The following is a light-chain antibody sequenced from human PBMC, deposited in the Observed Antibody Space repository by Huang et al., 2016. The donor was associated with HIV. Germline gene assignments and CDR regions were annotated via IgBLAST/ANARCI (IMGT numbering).Light chain of an antibody. V-gene: IGKV1-39*01. CDR3: QQSYKTPDT. Sequence: DIQMTQSPSSLSAAVGDRVTITCRASQSITTSLNWYQQRPGKAPKLLIYDASTLQSGVPSRLSGSRSGTDFTLTISSLQPEDFATYHCQQSYKTPDTFGQGTKVEIK. CDR1: QSITTS. CDR2: DAS. J-gene: IGKJ1*01.